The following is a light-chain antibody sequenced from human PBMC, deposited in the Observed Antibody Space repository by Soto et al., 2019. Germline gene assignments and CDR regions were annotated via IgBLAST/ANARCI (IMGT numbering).Light chain of an antibody. J-gene: IGLJ2*01. CDR1: SSDVGGYNY. V-gene: IGLV2-14*01. CDR3: SSYTSSSTLAV. Sequence: QSALTQAASVSGSPGQSITISCTGTSSDVGGYNYVSWYQQHPGKAPKLMIYEVSNWPSGVSNRFSGSKSGNTASLTISGLQAEDEADYYCSSYTSSSTLAVFGGGTKLTVL. CDR2: EVS.